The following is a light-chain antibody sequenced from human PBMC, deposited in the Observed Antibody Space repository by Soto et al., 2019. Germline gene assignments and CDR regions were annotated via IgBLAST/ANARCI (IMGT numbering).Light chain of an antibody. CDR1: SSNIGSNT. CDR2: SNN. J-gene: IGLJ3*02. CDR3: AAWDDSLNGWV. V-gene: IGLV1-44*01. Sequence: QSVLTQPPSASGTPGQRVTISCSGSSSNIGSNTVNWYQQLPGTAPKLLMYSNNRRPSGVPDRFSGSKSGTSASLAISGLQSEDEADYYCAAWDDSLNGWVFGGGTKLTVL.